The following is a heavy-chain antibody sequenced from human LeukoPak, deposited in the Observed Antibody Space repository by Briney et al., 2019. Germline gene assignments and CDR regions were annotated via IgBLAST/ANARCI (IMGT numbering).Heavy chain of an antibody. CDR3: AKDIQLST. J-gene: IGHJ3*01. CDR1: GFTFSSYV. D-gene: IGHD5-24*01. Sequence: PGRSLRLCCAASGFTFSSYVMHWVRQAPGKGLEWVSLIGPVGDSPFYADSVKGRFTISRDNSKNTLSLQMNSLRVEDTAIYYCAKDIQLSTWGLGTMVTVSS. CDR2: IGPVGDSP. V-gene: IGHV3-23*01.